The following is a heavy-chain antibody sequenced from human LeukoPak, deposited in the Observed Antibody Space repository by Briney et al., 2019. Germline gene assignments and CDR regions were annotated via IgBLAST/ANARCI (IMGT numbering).Heavy chain of an antibody. V-gene: IGHV3-21*01. CDR1: GFTFSSYS. CDR2: ITSSGGFI. D-gene: IGHD1-26*01. J-gene: IGHJ4*02. Sequence: GGSLRLSCAAPGFTFSSYSMNWVRQAPGKGLEWVSSITSSGGFIYYADSVKGRFTISRDNAKNSLYLQMNSLRAEDTAVYYCARDLIMGASNYWGQGTLVTVSS. CDR3: ARDLIMGASNY.